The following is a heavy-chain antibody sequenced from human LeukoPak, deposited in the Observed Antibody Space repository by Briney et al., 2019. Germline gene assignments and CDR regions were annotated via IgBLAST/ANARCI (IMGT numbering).Heavy chain of an antibody. D-gene: IGHD1-26*01. CDR3: TTGIWVGATGYYYMDV. CDR1: GFTFSNAC. J-gene: IGHJ6*03. V-gene: IGHV3-15*01. CDR2: IKSKTDGGTT. Sequence: GGSLRLSCAASGFTFSNACMSWVRQAPGKGLEWVGRIKSKTDGGTTDYAAPVKGRFTISINDSKNTLYLQMNSLKTEDTAVYYCTTGIWVGATGYYYMDVWGKGTTVTVSS.